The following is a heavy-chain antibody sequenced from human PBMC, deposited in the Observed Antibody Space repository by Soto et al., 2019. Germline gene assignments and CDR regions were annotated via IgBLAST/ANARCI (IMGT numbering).Heavy chain of an antibody. D-gene: IGHD1-26*01. Sequence: XXVEVSCAASGYTFTIYYMRWVRQPPGQGLEWMGIINPSGGSTSYAQKFQGRVTMTRDTSTSTVYMELSSLRSEDTAVYYCAREIPGEWELPYYFDYWGQGTLVTVSS. CDR2: INPSGGST. CDR1: GYTFTIYY. J-gene: IGHJ4*02. CDR3: AREIPGEWELPYYFDY. V-gene: IGHV1-46*01.